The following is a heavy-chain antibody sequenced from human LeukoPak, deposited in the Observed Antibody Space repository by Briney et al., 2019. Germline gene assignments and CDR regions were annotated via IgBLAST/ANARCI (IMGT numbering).Heavy chain of an antibody. V-gene: IGHV1-69*13. CDR3: ARGYSTVQQFDY. CDR2: IIPIFGTA. Sequence: GASVKVSCKASGYTFTSYGISWVRQAPGQGLEWMGGIIPIFGTANYAQKFQGRVTITADESTSTAYMELSSLRSEDTAVYYCARGYSTVQQFDYWAREPWSPSPQ. D-gene: IGHD4-17*01. J-gene: IGHJ4*02. CDR1: GYTFTSYG.